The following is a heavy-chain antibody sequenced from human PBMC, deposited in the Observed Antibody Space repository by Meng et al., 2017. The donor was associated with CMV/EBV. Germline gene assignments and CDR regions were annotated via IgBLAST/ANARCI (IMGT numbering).Heavy chain of an antibody. V-gene: IGHV4-39*07. D-gene: IGHD6-19*01. CDR1: GDSISMSSYY. J-gene: IGHJ4*02. Sequence: LPRRESCPGLLKPSQTLSLTWTVPGDSISMSSYYWGWIRQPPGKGLEWIGSIYYSGSTYYNPSLKSRVTISVDTSKNQFSLKLSSVTAADTAVYYRARDSAVAGVVDYWGQGTLVTVSS. CDR3: ARDSAVAGVVDY. CDR2: IYYSGST.